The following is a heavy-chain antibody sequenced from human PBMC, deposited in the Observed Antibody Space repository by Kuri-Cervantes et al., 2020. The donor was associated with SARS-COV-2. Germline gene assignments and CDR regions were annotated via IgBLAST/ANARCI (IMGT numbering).Heavy chain of an antibody. Sequence: GSLRLSCSVSGGSISSYYWSWIRQPPGKGLEWIGYIYYSGSTNYNPSLMGRLTISVDTSKNQFSLKLSSVTAADTALYFCARSGWYSRGVTHFYMDAWGKGTMVTVSS. V-gene: IGHV4-59*01. CDR1: GGSISSYY. CDR3: ARSGWYSRGVTHFYMDA. CDR2: IYYSGST. J-gene: IGHJ6*03. D-gene: IGHD6-19*01.